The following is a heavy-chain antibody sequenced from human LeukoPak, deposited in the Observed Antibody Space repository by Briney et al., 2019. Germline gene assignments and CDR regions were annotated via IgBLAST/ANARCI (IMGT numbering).Heavy chain of an antibody. CDR1: GFTVSSNY. D-gene: IGHD3-22*01. V-gene: IGHV3-48*01. CDR3: ARVLHKRNYDSSDYYGS. J-gene: IGHJ5*02. CDR2: ISSSSSTI. Sequence: QTGGSLRLSCAASGFTVSSNYMSWVRQAPGKGLEWISYISSSSSTIYYADSVKGRFAISRDNAKNSLYLQLNSLRAEDTAVYYCARVLHKRNYDSSDYYGSWGQGTLVTVSS.